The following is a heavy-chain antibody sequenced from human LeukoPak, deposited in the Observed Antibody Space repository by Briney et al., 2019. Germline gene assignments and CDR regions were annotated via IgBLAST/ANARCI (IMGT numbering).Heavy chain of an antibody. CDR2: ISYDATNE. Sequence: HAGGSLRLSCAASGFTFSSYSMHWVRQAPGKGLEWVAVISYDATNEFYADSVKGRFTISRDNSKNTLYLQMNSLRAEDTAVYYCAKEGYCSGGSCYSGGSWFDPWGQGTLVTVSS. V-gene: IGHV3-30*04. CDR3: AKEGYCSGGSCYSGGSWFDP. D-gene: IGHD2-15*01. J-gene: IGHJ5*02. CDR1: GFTFSSYS.